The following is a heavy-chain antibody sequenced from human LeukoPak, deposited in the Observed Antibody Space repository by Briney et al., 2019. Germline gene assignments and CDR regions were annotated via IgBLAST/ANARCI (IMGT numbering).Heavy chain of an antibody. D-gene: IGHD5-24*01. CDR3: ARDNSVRDEAWWFNP. Sequence: ASVKVSCKSFGYTFTSNYMHWVRHSPGQGPEWMGAISPSGGSTTYAQKFQGRVTLTRDMSTSTDYLELSSLRSEDTAVYYCARDNSVRDEAWWFNPWGQGTLVPVSS. CDR2: ISPSGGST. V-gene: IGHV1-46*01. CDR1: GYTFTSNY. J-gene: IGHJ5*02.